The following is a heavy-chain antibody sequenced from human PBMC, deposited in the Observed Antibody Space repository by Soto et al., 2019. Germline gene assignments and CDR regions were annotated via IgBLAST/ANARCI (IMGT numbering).Heavy chain of an antibody. J-gene: IGHJ5*02. V-gene: IGHV2-5*02. CDR1: GFSLSTSGVG. Sequence: QITLKESGPTLVKPTQTLTLTCTFSGFSLSTSGVGVGWIRQPPGKALEWLALIYWDDDKRYSPSLKSRLTITKDTSKNPVVLTMTTMDPVDTATYYCAHRRRFCSGNSCYSSWFDPWGQGTLVTVSS. D-gene: IGHD2-15*01. CDR3: AHRRRFCSGNSCYSSWFDP. CDR2: IYWDDDK.